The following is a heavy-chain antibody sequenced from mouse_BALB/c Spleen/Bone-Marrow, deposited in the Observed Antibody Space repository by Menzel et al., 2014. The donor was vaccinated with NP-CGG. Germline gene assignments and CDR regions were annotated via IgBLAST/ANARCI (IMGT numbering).Heavy chain of an antibody. CDR2: ISDGGNYT. CDR1: GFTFSDYY. V-gene: IGHV5-4*02. J-gene: IGHJ3*01. Sequence: EVKLVESGGGLVKPGGSLKLSCAASGFTFSDYYMYWVRQTPEKRLEWVATISDGGNYTYYPDSAKGRFTISRDNAKNNLYLQMSSLKSEDTAVYFCTRGGFAYWGQGTLVTVSA. CDR3: TRGGFAY.